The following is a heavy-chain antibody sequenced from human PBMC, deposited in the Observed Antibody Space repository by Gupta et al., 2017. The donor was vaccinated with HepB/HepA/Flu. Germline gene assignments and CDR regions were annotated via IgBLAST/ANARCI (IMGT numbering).Heavy chain of an antibody. D-gene: IGHD6-19*01. CDR2: ISGSGDTT. V-gene: IGHV3-23*01. CDR3: AKFLFGGSSGWFGFDY. CDR1: GFTFSSYA. Sequence: EVQLLESGGGLVQPGGSLRLSCAASGFTFSSYAMSWVRQAPGKGLEWVSAISGSGDTTYYADFVKGRFTISRDNSKNTLFLQMNSLRAEDTAVYYCAKFLFGGSSGWFGFDYWGQGTLVTVSS. J-gene: IGHJ4*02.